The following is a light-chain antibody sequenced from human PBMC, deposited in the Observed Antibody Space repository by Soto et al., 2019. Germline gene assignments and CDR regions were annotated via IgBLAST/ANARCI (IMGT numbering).Light chain of an antibody. V-gene: IGLV2-14*03. CDR1: SSDVGGYDS. CDR3: SSYTSSSTLV. J-gene: IGLJ2*01. Sequence: QSALTQPASVSGSPGQSITISCTGTSSDVGGYDSVSWYQQHPGKAPKLMIYDVNNRPSGVSNRFSGSKSGNTASLTISGLQTEDEADYYCSSYTSSSTLVLGGGTKLTVL. CDR2: DVN.